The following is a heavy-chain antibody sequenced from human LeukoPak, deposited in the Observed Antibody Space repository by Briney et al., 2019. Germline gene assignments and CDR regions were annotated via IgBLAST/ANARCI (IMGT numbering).Heavy chain of an antibody. CDR3: ARDDANWFDP. Sequence: SETLSLTCTVSGGSISSYYWSWIRQPPGKGLEWIGYIYYSGSTNYNPSLKSRVTISVDTSKNQFSLKLSSVTAADTAVYYCARDDANWFDPWGQGTLVIVSS. CDR2: IYYSGST. J-gene: IGHJ5*02. CDR1: GGSISSYY. V-gene: IGHV4-59*01.